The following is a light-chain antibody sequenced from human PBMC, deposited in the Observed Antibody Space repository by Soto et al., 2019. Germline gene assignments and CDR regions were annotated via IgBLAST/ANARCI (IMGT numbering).Light chain of an antibody. CDR3: QQYKSYKT. CDR1: QTISSG. V-gene: IGKV1-5*01. CDR2: DAS. Sequence: DIPMTQSPSTLSASVGDRVTITCRASQTISSGLAWYQQKPGKAPKVLIYDASTLESGVPSRFSGSGSGTEFTLTISSLQPDDFATYYCQQYKSYKTFGQATKVEIK. J-gene: IGKJ1*01.